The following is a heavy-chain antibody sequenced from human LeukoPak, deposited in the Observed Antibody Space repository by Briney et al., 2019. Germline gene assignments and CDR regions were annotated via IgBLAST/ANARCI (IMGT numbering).Heavy chain of an antibody. CDR3: AKDLDIVVVPAVPDY. D-gene: IGHD2-2*03. CDR1: GFTFSSYG. Sequence: PGGSLRLSCAATGFTFSSYGMHWVRQAPGKGLEWVAAISYDGSNKYYADSVKGRFTISRDNSKNTLYLQMNSLRAEDTAVYYCAKDLDIVVVPAVPDYWGQGTLVTVSS. V-gene: IGHV3-30*18. CDR2: ISYDGSNK. J-gene: IGHJ4*02.